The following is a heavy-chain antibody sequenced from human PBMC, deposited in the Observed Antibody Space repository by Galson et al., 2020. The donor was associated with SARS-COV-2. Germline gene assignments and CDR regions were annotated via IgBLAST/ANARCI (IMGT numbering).Heavy chain of an antibody. CDR1: SYSITRGSY. V-gene: IGHV4-38-2*02. Sequence: SETLSLTCTLTSYSITRGSYWGCIRQSPGKGLEWLGTNSAKGDTHYNPSLRSRVALSLDTSKNQFFLSLTSVTAADTAVYYCVRRGALGYWFDPWGPGALVTVSA. CDR3: VRRGALGYWFDP. CDR2: NSAKGDT. D-gene: IGHD2-15*01. J-gene: IGHJ5*02.